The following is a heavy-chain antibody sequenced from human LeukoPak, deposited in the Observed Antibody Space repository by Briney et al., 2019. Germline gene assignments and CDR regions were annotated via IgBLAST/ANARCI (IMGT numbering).Heavy chain of an antibody. V-gene: IGHV1-18*01. CDR3: ARGSRLLGYCTNGVCYSGY. CDR2: ISAYNGNT. CDR1: GYTFTSYG. Sequence: ASVKVSCKASGYTFTSYGISWVRQAPGQGLEWMGWISAYNGNTNYAQKLHGRVTMTTDTSTSTAYMELRSLRSDDTAVYYCARGSRLLGYCTNGVCYSGYWGQGTLVTVSS. D-gene: IGHD2-8*01. J-gene: IGHJ4*02.